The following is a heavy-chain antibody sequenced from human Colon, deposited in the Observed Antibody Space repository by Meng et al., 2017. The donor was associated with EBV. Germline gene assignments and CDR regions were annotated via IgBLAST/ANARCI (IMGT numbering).Heavy chain of an antibody. V-gene: IGHV4-4*02. CDR3: ARVGAYCGGDCYHPR. Sequence: QVQQQDAGPGLVKPSGTLSLTCAVSGGSLSSRNWWSWVRQPPGKGLEWIGEIYHSGSTNYNPSPKSRVTISVDESKNQFSLRLSSVTATDTAVYYCARVGAYCGGDCYHPRWGQGTLVTVSS. J-gene: IGHJ4*02. CDR1: GGSLSSRNW. D-gene: IGHD2-21*02. CDR2: IYHSGST.